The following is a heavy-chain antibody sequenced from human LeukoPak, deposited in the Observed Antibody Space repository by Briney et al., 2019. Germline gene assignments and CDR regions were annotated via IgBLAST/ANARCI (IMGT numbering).Heavy chain of an antibody. CDR3: AATVYDFWQGVAAVFDY. D-gene: IGHD3-3*01. V-gene: IGHV4-39*07. Sequence: SETLSLTCTVSGGSISGSSFSFSGSSYYWGWIRQPPGKGLEWIGSIYYSGSTYYNPSLESRVTISIDTSKNQFSLKLSSVTAADTAVYYCAATVYDFWQGVAAVFDYWGQGTLVTVSS. CDR2: IYYSGST. J-gene: IGHJ4*02. CDR1: GGSISGSSFSFSGSSYY.